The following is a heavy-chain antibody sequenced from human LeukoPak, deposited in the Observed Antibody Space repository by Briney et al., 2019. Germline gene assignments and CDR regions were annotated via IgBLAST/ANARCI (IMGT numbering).Heavy chain of an antibody. D-gene: IGHD3-9*01. CDR3: ATFNFDWNPDY. Sequence: GGSLRLSCAASGFAFHTYAMTWVRQAPGKGLEWVSVISGYSTTYYADSVKGRFTISRDNSKNTVNLQMNSLRAEDTAIYYCATFNFDWNPDYWGQGTLVTVSS. J-gene: IGHJ4*02. V-gene: IGHV3-23*01. CDR1: GFAFHTYA. CDR2: ISGYSTT.